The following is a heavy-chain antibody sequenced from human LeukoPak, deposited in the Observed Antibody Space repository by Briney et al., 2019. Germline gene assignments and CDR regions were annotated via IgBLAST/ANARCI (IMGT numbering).Heavy chain of an antibody. J-gene: IGHJ6*02. CDR3: ARGRYFDWLQPRGMDV. D-gene: IGHD3-9*01. Sequence: PGGSLRLSCAASGFTFSDYWIHWVRHAPGKGLVWVSRINTDGSITNYADSVKGRFSISRDNSKNTLYLQMNSLRAEDTAVYYCARGRYFDWLQPRGMDVWGQGTTVTVSS. V-gene: IGHV3-74*01. CDR2: INTDGSIT. CDR1: GFTFSDYW.